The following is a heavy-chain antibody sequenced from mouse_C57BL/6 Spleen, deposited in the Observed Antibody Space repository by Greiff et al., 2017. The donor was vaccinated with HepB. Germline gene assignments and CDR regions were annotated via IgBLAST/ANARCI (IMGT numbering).Heavy chain of an antibody. CDR2: IDPSDSYT. Sequence: QVHVKHPGAELVRPGTSVKLSCKASGYTFTSYWMHWVKQRPGQGLEWIGVIDPSDSYTNYNQKFKGKATLTVDTSSSTAYMQLSSLTSEDSAVYYCAREFRDYYAMDYWGQGTSVTVSS. D-gene: IGHD3-2*02. V-gene: IGHV1-59*01. CDR1: GYTFTSYW. J-gene: IGHJ4*01. CDR3: AREFRDYYAMDY.